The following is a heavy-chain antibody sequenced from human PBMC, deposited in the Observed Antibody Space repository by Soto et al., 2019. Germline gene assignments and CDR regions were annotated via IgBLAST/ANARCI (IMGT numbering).Heavy chain of an antibody. J-gene: IGHJ5*02. CDR1: GGIFSNYG. CDR3: ALFESDDDVWGSFRS. Sequence: SVKVSCKASGGIFSNYGFSWVRQAPGQGLEWMGGIIPLFGKPSYAQKFQGRLIISADASTNRAYLDLYSLTTEDAGIYYCALFESDDDVWGSFRSWGQGTPVTVSS. CDR2: IIPLFGKP. V-gene: IGHV1-69*13. D-gene: IGHD3-16*01.